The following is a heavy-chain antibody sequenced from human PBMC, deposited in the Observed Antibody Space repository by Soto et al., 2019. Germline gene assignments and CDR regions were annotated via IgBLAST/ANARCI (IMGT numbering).Heavy chain of an antibody. CDR2: ISYDGSNK. J-gene: IGHJ5*02. CDR3: AKDSHYISGSYGGFDP. Sequence: QVQLVESGGGVVQPGRSLRLSCAASGFNFRNYGMHWIRQTPGKGLEWVAVISYDGSNKYYTDSVQGRFTISRDNSKNTLYLQMNSLRAEDTAVYYWAKDSHYISGSYGGFDPWGQGTLVTVSS. CDR1: GFNFRNYG. V-gene: IGHV3-30*18. D-gene: IGHD3-10*01.